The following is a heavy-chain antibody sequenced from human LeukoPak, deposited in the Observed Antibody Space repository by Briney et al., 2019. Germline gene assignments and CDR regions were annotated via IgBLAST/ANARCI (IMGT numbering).Heavy chain of an antibody. CDR1: GYTFTSYD. CDR3: ARRYYYDSSGTFDY. D-gene: IGHD3-22*01. Sequence: ASVKVSCKASGYTFTSYDINWVRQAPGQGLEWMGWMNPNSGSTGYAQKFQGRVTITRNTSMSTAYMELSSLRSEDTAVYYCARRYYYDSSGTFDYWGQGTLVTVSS. CDR2: MNPNSGST. V-gene: IGHV1-8*03. J-gene: IGHJ4*02.